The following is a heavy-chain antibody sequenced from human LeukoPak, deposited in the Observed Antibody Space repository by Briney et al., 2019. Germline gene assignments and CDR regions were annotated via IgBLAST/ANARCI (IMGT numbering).Heavy chain of an antibody. Sequence: GASVKVSCKASGGTFTNYAFNWVRQAPGQGLEWMGRIIPIFDSAHYAQRLQGRITITTDESSTTAYMTLSSLTSDDTAVYYCASQDASIYSESSTSPTYSDWGQGTLVTVSS. D-gene: IGHD3-22*01. CDR2: IIPIFDSA. V-gene: IGHV1-69*05. CDR1: GGTFTNYA. CDR3: ASQDASIYSESSTSPTYSD. J-gene: IGHJ4*02.